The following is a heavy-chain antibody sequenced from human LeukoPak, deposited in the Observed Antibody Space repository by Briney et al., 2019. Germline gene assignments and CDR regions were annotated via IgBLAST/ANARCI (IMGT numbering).Heavy chain of an antibody. V-gene: IGHV3-7*03. J-gene: IGHJ4*02. D-gene: IGHD3/OR15-3a*01. CDR3: AKDWGHFGPRPQDY. Sequence: GGSLRLSCAASGFTFSSYWMSWVRQAPGKGLEWVANIKQDGSEKYYVDSVKGRFTISRDNAKNSLYLQMNSLRAEDTAVYYCAKDWGHFGPRPQDYWGQGTLVTVSS. CDR1: GFTFSSYW. CDR2: IKQDGSEK.